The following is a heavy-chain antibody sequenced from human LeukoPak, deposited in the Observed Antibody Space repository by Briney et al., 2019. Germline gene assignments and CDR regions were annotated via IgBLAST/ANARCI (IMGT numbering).Heavy chain of an antibody. V-gene: IGHV4-39*01. CDR1: GGSISSSSHY. CDR2: IYYSGST. J-gene: IGHJ3*02. CDR3: ARHFNLFDI. Sequence: SETLSLTCTVSGGSISSSSHYWAWIRQPPGKGLEWFGSIYYSGSTYYNPSLKSRVTISVDTSKNQFSLKLTSVTAADTAVYYCARHFNLFDIWGQGTMVTVSS.